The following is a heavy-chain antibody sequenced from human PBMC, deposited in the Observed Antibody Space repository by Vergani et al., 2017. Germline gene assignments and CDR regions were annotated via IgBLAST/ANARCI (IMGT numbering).Heavy chain of an antibody. CDR3: ARFLTGTTIYYYYGMDV. J-gene: IGHJ6*02. Sequence: QVQLQESGPGLVKPSGTLSLTCAVSGGSISSSNWWSWVRQPPGKGLEWIGEIYYSGSTNYNPSLKSRVTISVDKSKNQFSLKLSSVTAADTAVYYCARFLTGTTIYYYYGMDVWGQGTTVTVSS. CDR2: IYYSGST. V-gene: IGHV4-4*02. CDR1: GGSISSSNW. D-gene: IGHD1-20*01.